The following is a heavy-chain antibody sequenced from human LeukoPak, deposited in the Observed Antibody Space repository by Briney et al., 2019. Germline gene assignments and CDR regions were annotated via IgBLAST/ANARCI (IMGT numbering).Heavy chain of an antibody. CDR3: ARVADGDKYGGRDY. J-gene: IGHJ4*02. V-gene: IGHV3-74*01. Sequence: PGGSLRLSFAASGFNFKNSWMHWVRQARGKVLEWVSRIINDGSSTTYADSVKGRFTISRDNAKDKLYLQMNSLRVEDKAVYYCARVADGDKYGGRDYWGQGALVIVSS. CDR1: GFNFKNSW. D-gene: IGHD5-24*01. CDR2: IINDGSST.